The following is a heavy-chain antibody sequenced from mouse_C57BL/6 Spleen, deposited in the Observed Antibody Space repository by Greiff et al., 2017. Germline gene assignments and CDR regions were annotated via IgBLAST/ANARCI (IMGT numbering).Heavy chain of an antibody. CDR1: GYTFTSYW. Sequence: QVQLQQPGAELVKPGASVKMSCKASGYTFTSYWITWVKQRPGQGLEWIGDIYPGSGSTNYNEKFKSKATLTVDKSSSTAYMLLSSLTSEDSAVYYCGRGDYKDPFDYWGQGTTLTVSS. CDR3: GRGDYKDPFDY. CDR2: IYPGSGST. V-gene: IGHV1-55*01. J-gene: IGHJ2*01. D-gene: IGHD2-12*01.